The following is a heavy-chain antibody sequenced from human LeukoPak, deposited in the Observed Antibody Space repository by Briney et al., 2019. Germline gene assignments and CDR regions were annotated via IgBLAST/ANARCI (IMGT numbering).Heavy chain of an antibody. V-gene: IGHV1-69*05. CDR2: IIPIFGTA. CDR3: ARTGLGDYDSSGYLGYYYYYMDV. Sequence: ASVRVSCKASGGTFSSYAISWVRQAPGQGLEWMGGIIPIFGTANYAQTFQGRVTITTEKSRSTAYMEMSRRRSEDTAVYYCARTGLGDYDSSGYLGYYYYYMDVWGKGTTVTVSS. CDR1: GGTFSSYA. D-gene: IGHD3-22*01. J-gene: IGHJ6*03.